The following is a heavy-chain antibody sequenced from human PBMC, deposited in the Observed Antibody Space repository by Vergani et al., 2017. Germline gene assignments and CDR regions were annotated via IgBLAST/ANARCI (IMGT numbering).Heavy chain of an antibody. CDR3: AVEQGLTFGGVIVRCGMNG. CDR2: ISAYNGNT. J-gene: IGHJ6*02. CDR1: GYTFTSYG. Sequence: QVQLVQSGAEVKKPGASVKVSCKASGYTFTSYGISWVRQAPGQGLEWMGWISAYNGNTNYAQKLQGRVTMTTDTSTSTAYMELRSLRSDDTAVYYCAVEQGLTFGGVIVRCGMNGWGQGTAVTVSS. D-gene: IGHD3-16*02. V-gene: IGHV1-18*01.